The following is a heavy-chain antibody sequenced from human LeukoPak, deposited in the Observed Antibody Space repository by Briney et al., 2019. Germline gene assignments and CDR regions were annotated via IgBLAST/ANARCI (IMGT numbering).Heavy chain of an antibody. CDR1: GGSISTYY. V-gene: IGHV4-59*08. J-gene: IGHJ6*02. CDR2: IYYTGST. D-gene: IGHD6-6*01. CDR3: ARVEYSSSSYYYYGMDV. Sequence: PSETLSLTCTVSGGSISTYYWSWIRQPPGKGLEWIASIYYTGSTNYNPSLKSRVTISVDTSKNQFSLKLNSVTAADAAVYYCARVEYSSSSYYYYGMDVWGQGTTVTVSS.